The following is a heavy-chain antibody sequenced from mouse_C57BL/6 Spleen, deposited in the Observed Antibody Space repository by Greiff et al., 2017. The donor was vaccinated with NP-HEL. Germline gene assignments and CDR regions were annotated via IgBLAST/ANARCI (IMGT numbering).Heavy chain of an antibody. J-gene: IGHJ2*01. D-gene: IGHD1-1*01. CDR2: ISSGSSTI. Sequence: DVQLVESGGGLVKLGGSLKPPCAAPGFTFSDYGLHWVRQAPEKGLEWVAYISSGSSTIYYADKVKGRFTISRENAKNTLFLQMTSLRSEDTAMYYCAKSFYYGSFFDYWGQGTTLTVSS. CDR3: AKSFYYGSFFDY. CDR1: GFTFSDYG. V-gene: IGHV5-17*01.